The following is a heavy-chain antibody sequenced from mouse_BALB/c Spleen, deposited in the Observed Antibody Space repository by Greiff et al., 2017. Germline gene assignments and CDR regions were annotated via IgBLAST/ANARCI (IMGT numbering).Heavy chain of an antibody. CDR2: IDTSDSYT. V-gene: IGHV1-69*02. J-gene: IGHJ4*01. D-gene: IGHD2-4*01. Sequence: VQLQQSGAELVRSGASVKLSCTASGFNIKDYYMHWVKQRPGQGLEWIGAIDTSDSYTSYNQKFKGKATLTVDESSSTAYMQLSSLTSEDSAVYYCARGDYDDGYAMDYWGQGTSVTVSS. CDR1: GFNIKDYY. CDR3: ARGDYDDGYAMDY.